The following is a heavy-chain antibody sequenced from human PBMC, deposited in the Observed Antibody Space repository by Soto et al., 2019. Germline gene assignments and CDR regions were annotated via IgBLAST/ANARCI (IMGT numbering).Heavy chain of an antibody. CDR2: ISSSSSNI. J-gene: IGHJ4*02. CDR1: GFTSSTCS. Sequence: GGSLRLSCAASGFTSSTCSMNWVRQAPGKGLEWVSSISSSSSNIYYADSVKGRFTISRDNAKNSLYLQMNSLRAEDTAVYYCARVVISGSYLDYWGQGTLVTVSS. CDR3: ARVVISGSYLDY. V-gene: IGHV3-21*01. D-gene: IGHD1-26*01.